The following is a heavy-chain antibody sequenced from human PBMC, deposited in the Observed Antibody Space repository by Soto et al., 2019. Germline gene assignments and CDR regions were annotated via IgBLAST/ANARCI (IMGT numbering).Heavy chain of an antibody. CDR3: APASGGRSLP. V-gene: IGHV2-5*02. J-gene: IGHJ5*02. D-gene: IGHD1-26*01. CDR1: GFSLTTDRVG. CDR2: IYWDDSK. Sequence: QITLKESGPTLVKPTQTLTLTCTFSGFSLTTDRVGVGWIRQPPGEALEWLAVIYWDDSKTYRPSLESRLTITKDTSKNQVALTITNMDSLDTASYYCAPASGGRSLPWGQGTLVTVSP.